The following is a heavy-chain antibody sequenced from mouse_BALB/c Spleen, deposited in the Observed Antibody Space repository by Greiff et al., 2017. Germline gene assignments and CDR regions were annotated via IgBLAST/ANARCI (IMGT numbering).Heavy chain of an antibody. D-gene: IGHD2-4*01. V-gene: IGHV5-17*02. Sequence: EVKLVESGGGLVQPGGSRKLSCAASGFTFSSFGMHWVRQAPEKGLEWVAYISSGSSTIYYADTVKGRFTISRDNPKNTLFLQMTSLRSEDTAMYYCARGYDYDEVAYWGQGTLVTVSA. CDR1: GFTFSSFG. CDR3: ARGYDYDEVAY. J-gene: IGHJ3*01. CDR2: ISSGSSTI.